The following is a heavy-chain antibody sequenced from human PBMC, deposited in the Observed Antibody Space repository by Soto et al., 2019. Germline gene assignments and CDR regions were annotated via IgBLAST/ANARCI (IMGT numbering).Heavy chain of an antibody. J-gene: IGHJ6*02. CDR3: AKVVGYCSSTSCYRYYYYGMDV. CDR2: ISYDGSNK. Sequence: HPGGSLRLSCAASGFTFSSYGMHWVRQAPGKGLEWVAVISYDGSNKYYADSVKGRFTISRDNSKNTLYLQMNSLRAEDTAVYYCAKVVGYCSSTSCYRYYYYGMDVWGQGTTVTVSS. V-gene: IGHV3-30*18. D-gene: IGHD2-2*01. CDR1: GFTFSSYG.